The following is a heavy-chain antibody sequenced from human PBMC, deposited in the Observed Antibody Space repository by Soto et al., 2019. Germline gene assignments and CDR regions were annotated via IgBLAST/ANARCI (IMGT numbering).Heavy chain of an antibody. D-gene: IGHD6-13*01. Sequence: GGSLRLSCAASGFTFSDYYMSWIRQAPGKGLEWVSYISSSGSTINYADSVKGRFTISRDNARDSLYLQMNSLSAEDTAVYFCAKDRPRSAGDAFDIWGQGTMVTVSS. CDR2: ISSSGSTI. V-gene: IGHV3-11*01. CDR3: AKDRPRSAGDAFDI. J-gene: IGHJ3*02. CDR1: GFTFSDYY.